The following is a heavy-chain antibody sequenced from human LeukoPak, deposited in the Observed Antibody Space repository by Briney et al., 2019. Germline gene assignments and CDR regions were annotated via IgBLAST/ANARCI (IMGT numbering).Heavy chain of an antibody. CDR1: GFTFSSHG. Sequence: PGGSLRLSCAASGFTFSSHGMHWVRQAPGKGLEWVAVIWYDGSNKYYADSVKGRFTISRDNSKNTLYLRMNSLRAEDAAVYYCARDGTGSNSGWYIHWGQGTLVTVSS. CDR2: IWYDGSNK. D-gene: IGHD6-19*01. CDR3: ARDGTGSNSGWYIH. J-gene: IGHJ4*02. V-gene: IGHV3-33*01.